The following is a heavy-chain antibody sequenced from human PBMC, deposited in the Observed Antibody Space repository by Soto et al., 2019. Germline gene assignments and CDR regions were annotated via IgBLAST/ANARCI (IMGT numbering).Heavy chain of an antibody. V-gene: IGHV3-48*03. D-gene: IGHD3-10*01. CDR2: IDGSGTTK. Sequence: EVQLLESGGGLVQPGGSLRLSCGVSGFTFNDFEMNWVRQAPGKGLEWLAYIDGSGTTKKYADSVRGRFTISRDNPNNSLFLQMSRLSAADTAIYYCARGFGGFNSWGQGTLVSVSS. CDR1: GFTFNDFE. J-gene: IGHJ4*02. CDR3: ARGFGGFNS.